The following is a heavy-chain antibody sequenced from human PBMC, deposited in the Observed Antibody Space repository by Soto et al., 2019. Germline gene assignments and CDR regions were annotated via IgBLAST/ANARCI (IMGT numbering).Heavy chain of an antibody. Sequence: ASVKVSCKASGYTFTSYAMHWVRQAPGQRLEWMGWINAGNGNTKYSQKFQGRVTITRDTSASTAYMELSNLRSEDTAVYYCARDGTYCGGDCSPYYYYYGMDVWGQGTTVTVSS. D-gene: IGHD2-21*02. J-gene: IGHJ6*02. CDR2: INAGNGNT. CDR3: ARDGTYCGGDCSPYYYYYGMDV. V-gene: IGHV1-3*01. CDR1: GYTFTSYA.